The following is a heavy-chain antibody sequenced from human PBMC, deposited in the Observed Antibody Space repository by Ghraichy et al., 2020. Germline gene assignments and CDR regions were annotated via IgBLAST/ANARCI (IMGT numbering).Heavy chain of an antibody. CDR3: ARVLLEYSSSAFDY. V-gene: IGHV1-69*04. J-gene: IGHJ4*02. CDR1: GGTFSSYA. CDR2: IFPILGIA. D-gene: IGHD6-6*01. Sequence: SVKVSCKASGGTFSSYAISWVRQAPGQGLEWMGRIFPILGIANYAQKFQGRVTITADKSTSTAYMELSSLRSEDTAVYYCARVLLEYSSSAFDYWGQGTLVTVSS.